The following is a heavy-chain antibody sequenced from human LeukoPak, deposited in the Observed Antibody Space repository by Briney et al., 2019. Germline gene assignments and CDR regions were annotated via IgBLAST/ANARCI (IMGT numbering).Heavy chain of an antibody. CDR2: IYYSGST. J-gene: IGHJ5*02. CDR1: GGSISSGDYY. V-gene: IGHV4-30-4*01. D-gene: IGHD3-10*01. Sequence: SETLSLTCTVSGGSISSGDYYWSWIHQPPGKGLEWIGYIYYSGSTYHNPSLKSRVTISVDTSKNQFSLKLSSVTAADTAVYYCAREKVRGVRNWFDPWGQGTLVTVSS. CDR3: AREKVRGVRNWFDP.